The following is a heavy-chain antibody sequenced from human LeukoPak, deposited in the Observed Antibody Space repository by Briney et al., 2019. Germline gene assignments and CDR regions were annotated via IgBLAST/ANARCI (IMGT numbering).Heavy chain of an antibody. V-gene: IGHV3-49*04. D-gene: IGHD2-15*01. Sequence: GGSLRLSCAASGFTFSSYSMNWVRQAPGKGLEWVGFIRSKAYGGTTEYAASVKGRFTISRDDSKSIAYLQMNSLKIEDTAVYYCTAVAAIYGHQFDPWGQGTLVTVSS. CDR2: IRSKAYGGTT. CDR3: TAVAAIYGHQFDP. J-gene: IGHJ5*02. CDR1: GFTFSSYS.